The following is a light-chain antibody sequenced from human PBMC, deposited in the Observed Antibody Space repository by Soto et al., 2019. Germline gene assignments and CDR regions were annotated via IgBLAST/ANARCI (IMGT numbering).Light chain of an antibody. CDR1: QSVSSSY. V-gene: IGKV3-20*01. J-gene: IGKJ1*01. CDR3: QQFGTSSWT. CDR2: GAS. Sequence: EIVLTQSPGTLSLSPGERATLSCRASQSVSSSYLAWYQQKPGQAPRLLIYGASSRATGIPDRFSGSGSGTDFTLTIRRLEPEDFAMYYCQQFGTSSWTCGQGTKVEI.